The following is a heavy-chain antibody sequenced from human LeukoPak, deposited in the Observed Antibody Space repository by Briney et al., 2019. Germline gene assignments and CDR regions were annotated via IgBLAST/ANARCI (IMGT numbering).Heavy chain of an antibody. V-gene: IGHV4-39*07. Sequence: SETLSLTCTVSGGSISSSSYYWGWIRQPPGKGLEWIGSVYYTGASYYNPSLKSRVTITIDTSKNHFSLKLSSVTAADTAVYYCARDGDLGWFDPWGQGTLVTVSS. CDR2: VYYTGAS. J-gene: IGHJ5*02. CDR1: GGSISSSSYY. CDR3: ARDGDLGWFDP. D-gene: IGHD3-16*01.